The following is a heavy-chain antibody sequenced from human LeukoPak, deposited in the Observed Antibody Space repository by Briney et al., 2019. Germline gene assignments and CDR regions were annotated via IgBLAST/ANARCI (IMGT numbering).Heavy chain of an antibody. CDR2: ISGSGGST. CDR3: AKGGRYCSGGNCYLFDY. D-gene: IGHD2-15*01. J-gene: IGHJ4*02. Sequence: GGTLRLSCAASGFTFSSYGMSWVRQAPGKGLEWVSAISGSGGSTYYADSVKGRFTISRDNSKNTLYLQMNSLRAEDTAVYYCAKGGRYCSGGNCYLFDYWGQGTLVTVSS. CDR1: GFTFSSYG. V-gene: IGHV3-23*01.